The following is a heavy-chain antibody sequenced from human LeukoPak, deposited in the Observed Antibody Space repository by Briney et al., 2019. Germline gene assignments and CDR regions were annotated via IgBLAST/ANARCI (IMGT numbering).Heavy chain of an antibody. D-gene: IGHD5-12*01. V-gene: IGHV3-74*03. CDR1: GFTFSSYW. Sequence: PGGSLRLSCAASGFTFSSYWMHWVGPAPGKGLVWVSRINSDGSSTKYADSVKGRFTISRDNAKNTLCLEMNNLKAGDTAVYYCARDRGYAFEIWGQGTMVTVSS. CDR3: ARDRGYAFEI. J-gene: IGHJ3*02. CDR2: INSDGSST.